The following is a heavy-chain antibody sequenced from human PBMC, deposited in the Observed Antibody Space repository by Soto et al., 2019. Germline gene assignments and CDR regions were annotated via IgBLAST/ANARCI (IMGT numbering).Heavy chain of an antibody. Sequence: GGSLRLSCAASGITFSTYAMSWVRQAPGKGLEWVSGITNSGSTTHHADSVKGRFTISRDNSKNMLYLQMNSLRADDTALYYCARTVWIGNLLDYFDCWGQGTLVTVSS. V-gene: IGHV3-23*01. CDR1: GITFSTYA. CDR2: ITNSGSTT. J-gene: IGHJ4*02. D-gene: IGHD5-12*01. CDR3: ARTVWIGNLLDYFDC.